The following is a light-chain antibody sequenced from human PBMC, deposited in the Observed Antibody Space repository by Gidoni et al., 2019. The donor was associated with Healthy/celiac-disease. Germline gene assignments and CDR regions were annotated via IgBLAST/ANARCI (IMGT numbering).Light chain of an antibody. Sequence: EIVLTQSQATLSLSPGERATLACRASQSVSSYLAWYQQKPGQAPRLLIYDASNRSPGIPARFSGSGSGTDFTLTISSLEPEDFAVYYCQQRSNWPPLTFGGGTKVEIK. CDR1: QSVSSY. V-gene: IGKV3-11*01. CDR3: QQRSNWPPLT. CDR2: DAS. J-gene: IGKJ4*01.